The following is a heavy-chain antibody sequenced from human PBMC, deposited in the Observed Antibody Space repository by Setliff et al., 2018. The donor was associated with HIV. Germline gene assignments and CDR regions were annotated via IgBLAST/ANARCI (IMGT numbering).Heavy chain of an antibody. CDR2: INYSRVT. V-gene: IGHV4-34*01. CDR1: GAPFSGFY. Sequence: SETLSLTCVVYGAPFSGFYWSWIRQTPGRGLEWIGEINYSRVTNYNPSLKSRVTISVDTSKNQFSLRMTSVRAGDTAVYYCARRRGPMVRGVDPTPSYYFDYWGQGTLVTVSS. D-gene: IGHD3-10*01. J-gene: IGHJ4*02. CDR3: ARRRGPMVRGVDPTPSYYFDY.